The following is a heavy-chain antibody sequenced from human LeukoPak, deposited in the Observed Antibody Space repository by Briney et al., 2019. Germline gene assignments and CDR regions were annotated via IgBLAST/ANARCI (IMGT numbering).Heavy chain of an antibody. Sequence: ASVKGSCKASGYTFTSYDINWVRKGTGQGLEWMGGMNAKSGNTGYAQKFQGRVTTTRNTSINTAYMELSSLSSEDTAVYYSARRAYGDYIDYWGQGTLVTVSS. D-gene: IGHD4/OR15-4a*01. CDR1: GYTFTSYD. V-gene: IGHV1-8*01. CDR2: MNAKSGNT. CDR3: ARRAYGDYIDY. J-gene: IGHJ4*02.